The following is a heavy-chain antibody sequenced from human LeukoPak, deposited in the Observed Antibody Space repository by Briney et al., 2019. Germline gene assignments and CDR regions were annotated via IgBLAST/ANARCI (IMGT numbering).Heavy chain of an antibody. Sequence: PSETLSLTCTVSGGSISSYYWSWIRQPPGKGLEWIGYIYYSGSTNYNPSLKSRVTISVDTSKNQFSLKLSSVTAADTAVYYCARHPYSSGKVERFDPWGQGTLVTVSS. D-gene: IGHD6-19*01. CDR3: ARHPYSSGKVERFDP. CDR1: GGSISSYY. J-gene: IGHJ5*02. V-gene: IGHV4-59*08. CDR2: IYYSGST.